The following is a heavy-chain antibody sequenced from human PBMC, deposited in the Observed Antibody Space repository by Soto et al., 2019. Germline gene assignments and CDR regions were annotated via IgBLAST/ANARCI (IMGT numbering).Heavy chain of an antibody. J-gene: IGHJ5*01. Sequence: SQTISLTCAIAEDSVSTNSATRDRIRQSPSRGLEWLGRTYYRSNWYTDYAVSVKGRITISPDTSNNQLSLQLNSVTPDDTAVYYCARLIGNSWLDSWGQGTLVTVSS. CDR1: EDSVSTNSAT. D-gene: IGHD2-8*01. CDR2: TYYRSNWYT. V-gene: IGHV6-1*01. CDR3: ARLIGNSWLDS.